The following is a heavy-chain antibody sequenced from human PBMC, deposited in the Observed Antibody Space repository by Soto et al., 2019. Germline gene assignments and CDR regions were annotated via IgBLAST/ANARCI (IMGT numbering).Heavy chain of an antibody. Sequence: QVQLVESGGGVVQPGRSLRLSCAASGFTFSSYGMNWVRQAPGKGLEWVAVIWFDGSNNYYADSVRGRFTISRDNSKNTVWLQMNSLRAEDTAVYYCARESGGRQLDYWGPGTLVTVSA. CDR2: IWFDGSNN. CDR1: GFTFSSYG. D-gene: IGHD6-19*01. J-gene: IGHJ4*02. CDR3: ARESGGRQLDY. V-gene: IGHV3-33*01.